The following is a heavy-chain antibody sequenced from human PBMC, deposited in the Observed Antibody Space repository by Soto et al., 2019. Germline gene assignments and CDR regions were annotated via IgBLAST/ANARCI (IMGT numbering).Heavy chain of an antibody. CDR1: GFTFSSYA. CDR3: ARDWQRWLQFNWYFDL. D-gene: IGHD5-12*01. V-gene: IGHV3-30-3*01. CDR2: ISYDGSNK. J-gene: IGHJ2*01. Sequence: QVQLVESGGGVVQPGRSLRLSCAASGFTFSSYAMHWVRQAPGKGLEWVAVISYDGSNKYYADSVKGRFTISRDNSKNTLYLQMNRLRAEDTAVYYCARDWQRWLQFNWYFDLWGRGTLVTVSS.